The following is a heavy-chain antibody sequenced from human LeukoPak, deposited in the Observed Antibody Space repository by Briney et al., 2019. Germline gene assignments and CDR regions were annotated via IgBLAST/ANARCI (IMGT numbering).Heavy chain of an antibody. D-gene: IGHD1-26*01. CDR1: GFTFSSYG. Sequence: GGSLRLSCGASGFTFSSYGMHWVRQAPGKGLGWVAVISYDGSNKYYADSVKGRFTISRDNSKNTLYLQMNSLRAEDTAVYYCAKVVGATHLPVDYWGQGTLVTVSS. CDR3: AKVVGATHLPVDY. CDR2: ISYDGSNK. V-gene: IGHV3-30*18. J-gene: IGHJ4*02.